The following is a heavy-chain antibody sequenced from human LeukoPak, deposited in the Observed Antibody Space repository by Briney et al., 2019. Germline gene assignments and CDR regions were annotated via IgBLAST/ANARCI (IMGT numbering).Heavy chain of an antibody. J-gene: IGHJ6*03. CDR1: GGSISSYY. Sequence: SETLSLSCSVSGGSISSYYWSWIRQPPGKGLEWIGYIYYSGSTNYYPSHKSRVTISVDTSKNQFSLKLSSVTAADTAVYYCARVKLRFSTRNYYYMDVWGKGTTVTVSS. CDR2: IYYSGST. V-gene: IGHV4-59*01. CDR3: ARVKLRFSTRNYYYMDV. D-gene: IGHD3-3*01.